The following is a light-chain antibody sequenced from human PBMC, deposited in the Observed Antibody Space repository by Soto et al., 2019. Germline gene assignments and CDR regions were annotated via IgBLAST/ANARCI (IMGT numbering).Light chain of an antibody. V-gene: IGLV2-14*01. Sequence: QSVLTQPASVSGSPGQSITISCTGSASDVGGYNFVSWYQQHPGKAPKLMIYEVSDRPSGVSNRFSGSKSGNTASLTISRLQAEDEADYYCSSYRSGSTPYVFGTGTKLTVL. CDR1: ASDVGGYNF. CDR2: EVS. CDR3: SSYRSGSTPYV. J-gene: IGLJ1*01.